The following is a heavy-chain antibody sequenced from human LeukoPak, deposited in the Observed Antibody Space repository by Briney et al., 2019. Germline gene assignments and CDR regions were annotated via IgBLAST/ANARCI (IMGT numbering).Heavy chain of an antibody. CDR1: GYTFNTYG. V-gene: IGHV1-46*02. Sequence: ASVKVSCKASGYTFNTYGITWVRQAPGQGLEWMGVISPSGGSTTYAQKFQGRVTLTRDMSTSTDYLELSSLRSEDTAVYYCARERSGRATPDYYYYYMDVWGKGTTVTISS. D-gene: IGHD1-26*01. CDR3: ARERSGRATPDYYYYYMDV. J-gene: IGHJ6*03. CDR2: ISPSGGST.